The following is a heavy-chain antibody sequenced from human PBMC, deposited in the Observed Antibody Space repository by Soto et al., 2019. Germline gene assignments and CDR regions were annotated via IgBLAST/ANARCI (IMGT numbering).Heavy chain of an antibody. V-gene: IGHV3-74*01. Sequence: EVQLVESGGGLVQPGGSLRLSCAASGFTFSSYWLHWVRQAPGKGLVWVSRINSDGSYTTYADSVKGRFTISRDNAKNTLSLQMNSLRAEDTAVYYCARGLTPAVIARVFDYWGQGTLVTVSS. J-gene: IGHJ4*02. CDR2: INSDGSYT. CDR1: GFTFSSYW. D-gene: IGHD2-21*01. CDR3: ARGLTPAVIARVFDY.